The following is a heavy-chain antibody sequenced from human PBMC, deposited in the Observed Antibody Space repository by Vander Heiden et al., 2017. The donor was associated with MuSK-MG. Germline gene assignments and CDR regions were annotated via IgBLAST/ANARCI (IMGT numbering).Heavy chain of an antibody. CDR3: ARVRDDSSGYLPFDY. CDR2: INPSGGST. CDR1: GYTFTSSC. Sequence: QVKLVQSGAEVKKPGASVKVSCKASGYTFTSSCMHWVRQAPGQGLEWMGIINPSGGSTTSAQKFQGRVTMTRDTSTSTVYMELSSLRSEDTAVYYCARVRDDSSGYLPFDYWGQGTLVTVSS. J-gene: IGHJ4*02. D-gene: IGHD3-22*01. V-gene: IGHV1-46*01.